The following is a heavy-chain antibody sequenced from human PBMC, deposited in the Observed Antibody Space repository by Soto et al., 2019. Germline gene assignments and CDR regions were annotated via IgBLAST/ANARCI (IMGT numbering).Heavy chain of an antibody. CDR3: AKQVGYYDSSGYSDY. CDR1: GFTFSSYA. Sequence: GGFLRLSCAASGFTFSSYAMSWVRQAPGKGLEWVSAISGSGGSTYYADSVKGRFTISRDNSKNTLYLQMNSLRAEDTAVYYCAKQVGYYDSSGYSDYWGQGTLVTVSS. D-gene: IGHD3-22*01. V-gene: IGHV3-23*01. J-gene: IGHJ4*02. CDR2: ISGSGGST.